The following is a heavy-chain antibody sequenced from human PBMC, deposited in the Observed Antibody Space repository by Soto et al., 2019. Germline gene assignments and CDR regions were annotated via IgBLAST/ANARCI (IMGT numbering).Heavy chain of an antibody. CDR2: IIPISGTA. CDR3: ARSQGSSTSLEIYYYYYYGMDV. Sequence: QVQLVQSGAEVKKPGSSVKVSCKASGGTFSSYAISWVRHAPGQGLEWMGGIIPISGTANYAQKFQGRVTITADESTSPAYMELSRLRSEDTAVYYCARSQGSSTSLEIYYYYYYGMDVWGQGPRVTVSS. J-gene: IGHJ6*02. V-gene: IGHV1-69*01. CDR1: GGTFSSYA. D-gene: IGHD2-2*01.